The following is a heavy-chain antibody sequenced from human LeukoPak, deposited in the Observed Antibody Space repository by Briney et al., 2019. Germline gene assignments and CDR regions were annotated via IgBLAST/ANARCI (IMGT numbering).Heavy chain of an antibody. CDR2: INAGNGNT. D-gene: IGHD3-10*01. Sequence: ASVKVSCKASGYTFTSYAMHWVRQAPGQRLEWMGWINAGNGNTKYSQKFQGRVTITRDTSASTAYLELSSLRSEDTAVYYCARAPTPYYGSGSYYSDVDAFDIWGQGTMVTVSS. CDR1: GYTFTSYA. J-gene: IGHJ3*02. V-gene: IGHV1-3*01. CDR3: ARAPTPYYGSGSYYSDVDAFDI.